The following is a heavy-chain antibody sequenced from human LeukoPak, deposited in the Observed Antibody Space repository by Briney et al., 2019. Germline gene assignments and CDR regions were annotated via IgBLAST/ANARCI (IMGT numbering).Heavy chain of an antibody. Sequence: SETLPLTCTVSGGSITSGSYYWSWIRQPAGKGLEWIGRIYTSGSTNYNPSLKSRVTISVDTSKNQFSLRLTSVNAADTAVYYCARGAYGSGSAYNWFDPWGQGTLVTVSS. J-gene: IGHJ5*02. V-gene: IGHV4-61*02. CDR3: ARGAYGSGSAYNWFDP. CDR1: GGSITSGSYY. D-gene: IGHD3-10*01. CDR2: IYTSGST.